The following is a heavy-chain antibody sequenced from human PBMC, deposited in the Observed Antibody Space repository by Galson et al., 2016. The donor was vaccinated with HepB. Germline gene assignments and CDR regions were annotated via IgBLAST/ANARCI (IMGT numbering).Heavy chain of an antibody. J-gene: IGHJ3*02. Sequence: SETLSLTCIVSGDSISSTSSFWGWIRQPPGKGLEWIGSMSHSGTTYYSPSLKRRVTMSADTSKTQFSLRLTSVTAADTAVYYCARRDLGKSIFDIWGQGTRVTV. CDR3: ARRDLGKSIFDI. CDR1: GDSISSTSSF. D-gene: IGHD6-6*01. V-gene: IGHV4-39*01. CDR2: MSHSGTT.